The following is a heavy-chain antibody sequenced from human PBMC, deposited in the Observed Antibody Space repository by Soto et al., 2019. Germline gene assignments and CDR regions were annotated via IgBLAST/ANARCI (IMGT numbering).Heavy chain of an antibody. Sequence: SETLSLTCSVSGGSIRSSHTSTYWTWIRQPPGKGLEWIAYIYHNGNTAYNPSLKSRITISVDSSKNQFSLKMNSVTAADTAVYYCARGRHEWNSTGGWFDPWGQGTLVTVSS. CDR3: ARGRHEWNSTGGWFDP. D-gene: IGHD1-7*01. CDR1: GGSIRSSHTSTY. J-gene: IGHJ5*02. CDR2: IYHNGNT. V-gene: IGHV4-61*01.